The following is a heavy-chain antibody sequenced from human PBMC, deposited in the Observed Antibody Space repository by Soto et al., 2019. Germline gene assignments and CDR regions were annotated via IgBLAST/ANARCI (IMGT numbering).Heavy chain of an antibody. CDR1: GFTFSSYA. CDR3: AKGGDSSGYYDTYFDY. V-gene: IGHV3-23*01. D-gene: IGHD3-22*01. CDR2: ISGSGGST. J-gene: IGHJ4*02. Sequence: EVQLLESGGGLVQPGGSLRLSCAASGFTFSSYAMSWVRQAPGKGLEWVSAISGSGGSTYYADSVKGRFTISRDNSKNTLYLQMNSLRAEDTAVYYCAKGGDSSGYYDTYFDYWGQGTLVTVSS.